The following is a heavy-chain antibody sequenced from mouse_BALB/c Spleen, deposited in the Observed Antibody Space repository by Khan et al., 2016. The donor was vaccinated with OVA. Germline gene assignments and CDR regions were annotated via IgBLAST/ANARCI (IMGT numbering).Heavy chain of an antibody. CDR2: INTGGAYT. V-gene: IGHV5-6*01. Sequence: EVELVESGGDFVRPGGSLKLSCAASGFTFSTYGMSWVRQTPDKRLEWVATINTGGAYTYYPDSVKGRFTISRDNAKNTLYLQLSSLKSEDTAIYYCERLAYYYNREGFAYWGQGTLVTVSA. D-gene: IGHD1-1*01. CDR1: GFTFSTYG. J-gene: IGHJ3*01. CDR3: ERLAYYYNREGFAY.